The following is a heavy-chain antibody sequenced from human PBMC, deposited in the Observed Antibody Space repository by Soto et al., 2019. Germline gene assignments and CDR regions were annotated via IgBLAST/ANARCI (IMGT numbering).Heavy chain of an antibody. V-gene: IGHV3-23*01. CDR1: RCTSSSYT. CDR2: ISGSGGST. CDR3: AKVGFRYFDWLPYYFDY. D-gene: IGHD3-9*01. J-gene: IGHJ4*02. Sequence: GECRGVSGSTSRCTSSSYTKSWVRQAQGKGLEWVSAISGSGGSTYYADSVKGRFTISRDNSKNTLYLQMNSLRAEDTAVYYCAKVGFRYFDWLPYYFDYWGQGTLGTVSS.